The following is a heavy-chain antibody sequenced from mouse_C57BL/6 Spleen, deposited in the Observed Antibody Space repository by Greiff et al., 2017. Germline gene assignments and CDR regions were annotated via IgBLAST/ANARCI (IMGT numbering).Heavy chain of an antibody. CDR1: GYTFTDYN. Sequence: VQLQQSGPELVKPGASVKIPCKASGYTFTDYNMDWVKQSHGKSLEWIGDINPNNGGTSYNQKFKGKATLTVDKSSSTAYMELRSLTSEDSAVYYCARFRLRAMDYWGQGTSVTVSS. CDR3: ARFRLRAMDY. CDR2: INPNNGGT. D-gene: IGHD3-2*02. J-gene: IGHJ4*01. V-gene: IGHV1-18*01.